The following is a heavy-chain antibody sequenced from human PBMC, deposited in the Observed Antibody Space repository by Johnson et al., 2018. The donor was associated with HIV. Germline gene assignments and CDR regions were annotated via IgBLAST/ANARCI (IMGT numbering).Heavy chain of an antibody. D-gene: IGHD6-6*01. Sequence: EVQLVESGGGLVQPGGSLRLSCAASGFTVRRNYMSWVRQAPGKGLEWVSVLYSGGSTYQADSVKGRFTITRDNPKNTLYLQMNSLRAEDTAVYYCARRGDSSSGGAFDIWGQGTMVTVSS. CDR3: ARRGDSSSGGAFDI. J-gene: IGHJ3*02. CDR1: GFTVRRNY. CDR2: LYSGGST. V-gene: IGHV3-66*01.